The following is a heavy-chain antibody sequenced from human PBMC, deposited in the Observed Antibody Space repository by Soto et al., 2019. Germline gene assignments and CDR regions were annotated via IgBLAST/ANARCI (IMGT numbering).Heavy chain of an antibody. Sequence: GASVKVSCKASGYTFTSYYMHWVRQAPGQGLEWMGIINPSGGSTSYAQKYQGRVTMTRDTSTSTVYMELSSLRSEDTAVYYCARERDYGGNFLDAFDIWGQGTMVTVSS. CDR1: GYTFTSYY. CDR3: ARERDYGGNFLDAFDI. CDR2: INPSGGST. J-gene: IGHJ3*02. V-gene: IGHV1-46*01. D-gene: IGHD4-17*01.